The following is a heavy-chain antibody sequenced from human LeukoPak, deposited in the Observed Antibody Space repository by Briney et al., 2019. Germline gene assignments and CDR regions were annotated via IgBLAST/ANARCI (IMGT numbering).Heavy chain of an antibody. CDR3: AKDSDIVVVVAAVLGPY. CDR2: IRYGGSNK. V-gene: IGHV3-30*02. J-gene: IGHJ4*02. D-gene: IGHD2-15*01. Sequence: PGGSLRLSCAASGFTFSSYGMHWVRQAPGKGLEWVAFIRYGGSNKYYADSVKGRFTISRDNSKNTLYLQMNSLRAEDTAVYYCAKDSDIVVVVAAVLGPYWGQGTLVTVSS. CDR1: GFTFSSYG.